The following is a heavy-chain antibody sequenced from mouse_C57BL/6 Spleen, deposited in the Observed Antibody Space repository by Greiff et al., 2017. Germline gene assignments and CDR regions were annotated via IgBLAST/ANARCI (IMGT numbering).Heavy chain of an antibody. CDR3: TTYLYDGCLDY. V-gene: IGHV14-1*01. CDR1: GFNIKDYY. CDR2: IDPEDGGT. D-gene: IGHD2-3*01. J-gene: IGHJ2*01. Sequence: VQLKQSGAELVRPGASVKLSCTASGFNIKDYYMHWVKQRPEQGLEWIGRIDPEDGGTEYDQKFQGKATMTADTSYNTAYLQLSSLTSEDTAVYYCTTYLYDGCLDYWGQGTTLTVSA.